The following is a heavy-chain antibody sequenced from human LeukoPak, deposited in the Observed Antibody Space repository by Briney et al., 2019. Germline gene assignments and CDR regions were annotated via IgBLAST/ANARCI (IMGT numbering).Heavy chain of an antibody. CDR3: AKLSSNWYFDS. J-gene: IGHJ4*02. V-gene: IGHV4-39*01. D-gene: IGHD1-1*01. CDR2: IYFSGAT. CDR1: GGSISSNIYF. Sequence: SETLSLTCTVSGGSISSNIYFWGWIRQTPEKGLEWIGNIYFSGATYYNPSLKSRVTISVDTSKNQFSLSLSVVAAADTAVYYCAKLSSNWYFDSWGRGTLATVSS.